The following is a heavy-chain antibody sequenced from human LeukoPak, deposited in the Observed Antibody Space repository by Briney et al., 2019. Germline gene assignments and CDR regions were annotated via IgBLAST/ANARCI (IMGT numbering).Heavy chain of an antibody. V-gene: IGHV4-39*07. CDR3: ARGRSHYVWGSYRFDY. J-gene: IGHJ4*02. Sequence: TSETLSLTCTVSGGSINTPDYYWGWIRQTPGKGLEWIGNIFYSGGTYYSPSLTSRVTISVDTSKNQFSLELSSVTAADTAVYYCARGRSHYVWGSYRFDYWGQGTLVTVSS. CDR2: IFYSGGT. CDR1: GGSINTPDYY. D-gene: IGHD3-16*02.